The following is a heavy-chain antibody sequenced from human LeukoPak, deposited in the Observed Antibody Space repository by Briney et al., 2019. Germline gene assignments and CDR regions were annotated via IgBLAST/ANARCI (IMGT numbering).Heavy chain of an antibody. CDR1: GFTFSSYG. CDR2: IWYDGSNK. CDR3: ARDRSVRYFDY. D-gene: IGHD2-15*01. Sequence: GGSLRLSCAASGFTFSSYGMHWVRQAPSEVLEWVAVIWYDGSNKYYADSVKGRFTISRDTPKNTLYLQMNSLRAEDTAVYYCARDRSVRYFDYWGQGALVTVSS. J-gene: IGHJ4*02. V-gene: IGHV3-33*01.